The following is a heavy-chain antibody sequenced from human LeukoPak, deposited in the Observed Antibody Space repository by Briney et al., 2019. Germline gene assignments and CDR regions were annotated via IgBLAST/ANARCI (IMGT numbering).Heavy chain of an antibody. V-gene: IGHV3-23*01. Sequence: GGSLRLSCAVSGVTLSNYGMSWVRQAPGKGLEWVAGISGSAGGTYYADSVKGRFTISRDNAKNSLYLQMNSLRAEDTAVYYCASLLDYWGQGTLVTVSS. CDR1: GVTLSNYG. D-gene: IGHD1-26*01. CDR2: ISGSAGGT. CDR3: ASLLDY. J-gene: IGHJ4*02.